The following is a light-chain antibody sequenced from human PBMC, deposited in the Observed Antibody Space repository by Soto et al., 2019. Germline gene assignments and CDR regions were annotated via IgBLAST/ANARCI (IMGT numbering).Light chain of an antibody. CDR1: QSVTDYY. J-gene: IGKJ1*01. CDR3: HQYGRSPRGT. V-gene: IGKV3-20*01. CDR2: GAT. Sequence: DIVLTQSPGTLSSSPGGRATLSCRASQSVTDYYLAWYQHKPGQAPRLLIYGATSRATGIPDRFSGSGSGTDFTLTISRLEPEDFAMYYCHQYGRSPRGTFGQGTKVEIK.